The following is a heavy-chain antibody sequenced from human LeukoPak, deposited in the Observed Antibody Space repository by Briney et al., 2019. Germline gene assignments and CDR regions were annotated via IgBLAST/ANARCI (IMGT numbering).Heavy chain of an antibody. CDR3: ARDIAVAGTAWFDP. J-gene: IGHJ5*02. V-gene: IGHV3-21*01. CDR1: GFTFSSYS. Sequence: KPGGSLRLSRAASGFTFSSYSMNWVRQAPGKGLEWVSSISSSSSYIYYADSVKGRFTISRDNAKNSLYLQMNSLRAEDTAVYYCARDIAVAGTAWFDPWGQGTLVTVSS. D-gene: IGHD6-19*01. CDR2: ISSSSSYI.